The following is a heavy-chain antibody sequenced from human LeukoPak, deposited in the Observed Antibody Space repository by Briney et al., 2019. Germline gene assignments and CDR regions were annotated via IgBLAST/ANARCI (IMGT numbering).Heavy chain of an antibody. Sequence: SVKVSCKASGGTFSSYAISWVRQAPGQGLEWMGRIIPIFGTAYYAQKFQGRVTITTDESTSTAYMELSSLRSEDTAVYYCARGYSYGPGLDYWGQGTLVTVSS. D-gene: IGHD5-18*01. V-gene: IGHV1-69*05. J-gene: IGHJ4*02. CDR3: ARGYSYGPGLDY. CDR1: GGTFSSYA. CDR2: IIPIFGTA.